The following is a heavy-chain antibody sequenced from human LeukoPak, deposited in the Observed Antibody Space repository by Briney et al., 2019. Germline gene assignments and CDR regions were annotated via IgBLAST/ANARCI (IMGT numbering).Heavy chain of an antibody. J-gene: IGHJ5*02. D-gene: IGHD6-19*01. Sequence: GGSLRLSCAASGFTFSSYWMHWVRQVPGKGLVWVSRINSDGSSRSYVDSVMGRFTISRDNAKNTLYLQLDSLRAEDTAVYYCARGLAVAGSSWFDPWGQGTLVSVSS. CDR1: GFTFSSYW. CDR3: ARGLAVAGSSWFDP. CDR2: INSDGSSR. V-gene: IGHV3-74*01.